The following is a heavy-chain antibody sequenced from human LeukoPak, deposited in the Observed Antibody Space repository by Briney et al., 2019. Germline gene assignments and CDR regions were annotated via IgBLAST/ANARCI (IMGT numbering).Heavy chain of an antibody. J-gene: IGHJ6*04. CDR2: IKKDGRGK. CDR1: GLTFSSHL. Sequence: RGFLRFSCVATGLTFSSHLASSFHHPPGKGLVCLANIKKDGRGKSEEDSVKGRFTISRDNAKNSLYLQMNSLRAEDTAVYYCARSPFITYCSSTSCYGAYYYYYGMDVWGKVTTVTVSS. CDR3: ARSPFITYCSSTSCYGAYYYYYGMDV. D-gene: IGHD2-2*01. V-gene: IGHV3-7*03.